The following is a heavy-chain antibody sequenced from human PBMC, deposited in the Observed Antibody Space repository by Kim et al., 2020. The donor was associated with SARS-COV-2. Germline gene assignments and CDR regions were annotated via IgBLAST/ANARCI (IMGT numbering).Heavy chain of an antibody. CDR1: GFTFSSYA. CDR2: ISGSGGST. Sequence: GGSLRLSCAASGFTFSSYAMSWVRQAPGKGLEWVSAISGSGGSTYYADSVKGRFTISRDNSKNTLYLQMNSLRAEDTAVYYCAKEWYLVPLPSGAFDIWGQGTMVTVSS. D-gene: IGHD6-6*01. CDR3: AKEWYLVPLPSGAFDI. V-gene: IGHV3-23*01. J-gene: IGHJ3*02.